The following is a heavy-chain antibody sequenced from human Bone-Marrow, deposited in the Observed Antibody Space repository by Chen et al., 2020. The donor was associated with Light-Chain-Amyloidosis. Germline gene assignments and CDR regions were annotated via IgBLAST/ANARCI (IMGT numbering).Heavy chain of an antibody. D-gene: IGHD5-12*01. CDR2: TYPDDSDA. Sequence: EVQLEQSGPEVKKPGDSLMISCTGSGYTFPNYWSGWVGQMPGKGLECMGVTYPDDSDALYSPSFEGQVTISADKSITTAYLQSSSLKASVTAMYYCARRRDGYNFDYWGQGTLVTVSS. J-gene: IGHJ4*02. CDR3: ARRRDGYNFDY. V-gene: IGHV5-51*01. CDR1: GYTFPNYW.